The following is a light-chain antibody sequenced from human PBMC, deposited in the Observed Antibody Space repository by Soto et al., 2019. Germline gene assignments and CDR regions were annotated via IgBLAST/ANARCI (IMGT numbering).Light chain of an antibody. J-gene: IGKJ4*02. CDR3: QQYEAGPRT. V-gene: IGKV3-15*01. CDR1: QRFXIL. CDR2: GAT. Sequence: IVMTQSPATLSVSRGESATLSCRASQRFXILFAWYQQKPGQAPRVLXRGATTRATGSPARLSGSGSVTEFTLPISSLQSEDFAVYYYQQYEAGPRTFGGGTKVDIK.